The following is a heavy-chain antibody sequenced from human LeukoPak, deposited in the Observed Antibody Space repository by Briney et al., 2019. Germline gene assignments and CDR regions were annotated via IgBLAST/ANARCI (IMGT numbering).Heavy chain of an antibody. CDR1: GSTFTNFG. CDR3: ARDGHRRYYYDSSGREDAFDI. Sequence: ASVKVSCKASGSTFTNFGISWVRQAPGQGLEWMGWISTYNGYTNYAQKLQGRVTLSTDTPTSTAYMEMRSLRSDDTAVYCCARDGHRRYYYDSSGREDAFDIWGQGTMVTVSS. J-gene: IGHJ3*02. V-gene: IGHV1-18*01. CDR2: ISTYNGYT. D-gene: IGHD3-22*01.